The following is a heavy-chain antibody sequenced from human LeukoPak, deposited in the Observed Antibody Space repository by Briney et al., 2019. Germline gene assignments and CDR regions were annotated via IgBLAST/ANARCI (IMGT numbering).Heavy chain of an antibody. J-gene: IGHJ4*02. CDR3: ARDRGSYSSGWYYFDY. CDR1: GYTFTGYY. CDR2: INPNSGGT. V-gene: IGHV1-2*06. Sequence: ASVKVSCKASGYTFTGYYMHWVRQAPGQGLEWVGRINPNSGGTNYAQKFQGRVTMTRDTSISTAYMELSRLRSDDTAVYYCARDRGSYSSGWYYFDYWGQGTLVTVSS. D-gene: IGHD6-19*01.